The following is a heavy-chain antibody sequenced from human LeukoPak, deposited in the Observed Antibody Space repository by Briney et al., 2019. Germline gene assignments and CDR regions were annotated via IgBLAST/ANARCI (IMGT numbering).Heavy chain of an antibody. CDR1: GFTLSSYW. D-gene: IGHD3-3*01. Sequence: PGGSLRLSCAASGFTLSSYWMSWVRQAPGKGPERVANIKQDRSEKYYVDSVKGRFTISRDNAKNSLYLQMNSLRAEDTAVYYCARVFDGDFWSGYFGPYFDYWGQGTLVTVSS. V-gene: IGHV3-7*01. CDR3: ARVFDGDFWSGYFGPYFDY. CDR2: IKQDRSEK. J-gene: IGHJ4*02.